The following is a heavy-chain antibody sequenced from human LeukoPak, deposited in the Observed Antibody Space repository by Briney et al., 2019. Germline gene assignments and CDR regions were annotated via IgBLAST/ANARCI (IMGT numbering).Heavy chain of an antibody. D-gene: IGHD3-16*01. J-gene: IGHJ4*02. Sequence: PSEALSLTCTVSGGSISSGSYYWSWIRQPAGKGLEWIGRIYISGSTNYNPSLKSRVTISVDTSKNQFSLKLSSVTAADTAVYYCARGIRDYTSSGYGYWGQGTLVTVSS. CDR3: ARGIRDYTSSGYGY. V-gene: IGHV4-61*02. CDR1: GGSISSGSYY. CDR2: IYISGST.